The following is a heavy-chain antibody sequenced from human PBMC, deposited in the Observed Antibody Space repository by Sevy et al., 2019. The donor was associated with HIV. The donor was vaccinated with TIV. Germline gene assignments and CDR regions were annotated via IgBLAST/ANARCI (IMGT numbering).Heavy chain of an antibody. CDR2: INPSGGST. Sequence: APVKVSCKASGYSFTSYEIHWVRQAPGQGLEWMGLINPSGGSTSSAEKFQGRVTMIRDTSMTTVYMELRSLRSEDTAVYFCARLRGSGGDCYYYDLWGQGNLVTVSS. CDR3: ARLRGSGGDCYYYDL. V-gene: IGHV1-46*01. J-gene: IGHJ5*02. CDR1: GYSFTSYE. D-gene: IGHD2-21*02.